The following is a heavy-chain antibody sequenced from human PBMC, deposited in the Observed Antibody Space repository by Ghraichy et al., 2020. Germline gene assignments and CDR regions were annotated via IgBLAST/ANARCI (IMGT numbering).Heavy chain of an antibody. Sequence: GGSLRLSCAASGFTFSSYSMNWVRQAPGKGLEWVSSISSSSSYIYYADSVKGRFTISRDNAKNSLYLQMNSLRAEDTAVYYCARETAQLELAHFDYWGQGTLVTVSS. D-gene: IGHD1-1*01. CDR1: GFTFSSYS. V-gene: IGHV3-21*01. J-gene: IGHJ4*02. CDR3: ARETAQLELAHFDY. CDR2: ISSSSSYI.